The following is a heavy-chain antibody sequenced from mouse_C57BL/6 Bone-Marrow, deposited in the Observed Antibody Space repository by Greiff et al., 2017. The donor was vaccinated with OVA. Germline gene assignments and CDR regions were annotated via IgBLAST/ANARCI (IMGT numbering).Heavy chain of an antibody. CDR3: ARSNGDGAY. D-gene: IGHD4-1*01. V-gene: IGHV1-81*01. Sequence: VQLQQPGAELARPGASVKLSCKASGYTFTSYGISWVKQRTGQGLEWIGEFYPRSGHPYYNEKFKCKSTLTVDKSSSTAYMELRSLTSEDSAVYFYARSNGDGAYWGQGTLVTVSA. J-gene: IGHJ3*01. CDR1: GYTFTSYG. CDR2: FYPRSGHP.